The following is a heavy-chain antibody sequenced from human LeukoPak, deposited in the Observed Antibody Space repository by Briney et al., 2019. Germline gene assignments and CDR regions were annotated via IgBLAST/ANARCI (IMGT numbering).Heavy chain of an antibody. CDR2: ISYDGSNK. CDR3: AKDETRWLPRGYNWLDT. J-gene: IGHJ5*02. V-gene: IGHV3-30*18. Sequence: PGGSLRLSYTPSEFIFKSYGMQWLRQAPGKGLEWVAVISYDGSNKYYADSVKGRFTISRDNSKNTLYLQMNSLRAEDTAVYYCAKDETRWLPRGYNWLDTSRQGDLVTVSS. CDR1: EFIFKSYG. D-gene: IGHD5-24*01.